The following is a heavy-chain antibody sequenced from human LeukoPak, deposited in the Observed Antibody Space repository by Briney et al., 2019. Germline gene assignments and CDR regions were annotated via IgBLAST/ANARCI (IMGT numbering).Heavy chain of an antibody. CDR1: GFTFSSYG. D-gene: IGHD1-26*01. CDR3: ARERVLLTGLDY. CDR2: ISYDGSNK. J-gene: IGHJ4*02. V-gene: IGHV3-30*03. Sequence: PGGSLRLSCAASGFTFSSYGMHWVRQAPGKGLEWVAVISYDGSNKYYADSVKGRFTISRDNSKNTLYLQMNSLRAEDTAVYYCARERVLLTGLDYWGQGTLVTVSS.